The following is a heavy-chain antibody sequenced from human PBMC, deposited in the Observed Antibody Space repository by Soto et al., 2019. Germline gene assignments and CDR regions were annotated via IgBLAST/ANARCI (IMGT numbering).Heavy chain of an antibody. Sequence: SETLSLTCAVYGGSFSGYYWSWIRQPPGKGLEWIGEINHSGSTNYNPSLKSRVTISVDTSKNQFSLKLSSVTAADTAVYYCARGRGLGGVNYFDYWGQGTLVTVSS. J-gene: IGHJ4*02. CDR1: GGSFSGYY. CDR2: INHSGST. V-gene: IGHV4-34*01. CDR3: ARGRGLGGVNYFDY. D-gene: IGHD3-16*01.